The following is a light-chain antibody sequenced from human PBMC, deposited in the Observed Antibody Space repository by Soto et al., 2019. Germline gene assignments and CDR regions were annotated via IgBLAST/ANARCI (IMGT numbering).Light chain of an antibody. CDR2: AAS. J-gene: IGKJ1*01. V-gene: IGKV1-17*01. CDR3: LQHSTYPLT. CDR1: QGIRSD. Sequence: DIQMTQFPSSLSASVGDRDTITCRASQGIRSDLAWYQQKPGKAPKRLIYAASSLQSGVPSRFSGSGSGTEFTLAISSLQPEDFSTFYCLQHSTYPLTFGQGTKVEIK.